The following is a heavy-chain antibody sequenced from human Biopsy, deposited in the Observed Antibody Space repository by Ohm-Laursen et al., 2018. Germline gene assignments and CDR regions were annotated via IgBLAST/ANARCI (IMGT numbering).Heavy chain of an antibody. CDR2: IYYSVMT. J-gene: IGHJ5*01. CDR1: GASVTSGSYY. Sequence: SDTLSLTCTVSGASVTSGSYYWSWIRQPPGKGLEWIGHIYYSVMTNYNPSLQSRVSISVDTSRNQVSLTLSSVTAADTAVYYCARGDYFDSNGYFWFDSWGQGTPVTVSS. D-gene: IGHD3-22*01. CDR3: ARGDYFDSNGYFWFDS. V-gene: IGHV4-61*01.